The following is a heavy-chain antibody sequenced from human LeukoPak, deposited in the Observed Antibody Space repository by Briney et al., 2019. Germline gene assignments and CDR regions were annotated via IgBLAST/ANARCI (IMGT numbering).Heavy chain of an antibody. V-gene: IGHV1-2*02. Sequence: ASVKVSCKASGYTFTGYYMHWVRQAPGQGLEWMGWINPNSGGTSYAQKFQGRVTMTRDTSISTAYMELSRLRSDDTAVYYCARRLGSSGWSNFDYWGQGTLVTVSS. J-gene: IGHJ4*02. CDR2: INPNSGGT. CDR1: GYTFTGYY. D-gene: IGHD6-19*01. CDR3: ARRLGSSGWSNFDY.